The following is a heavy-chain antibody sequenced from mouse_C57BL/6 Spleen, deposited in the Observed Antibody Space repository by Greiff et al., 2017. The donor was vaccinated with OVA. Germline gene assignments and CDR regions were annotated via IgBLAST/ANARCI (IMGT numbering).Heavy chain of an antibody. D-gene: IGHD3-2*02. V-gene: IGHV1-52*01. CDR1: GYTFTSYW. Sequence: QVQLQQPGAELVRPGSSVKLSCKASGYTFTSYWMHWVKQRPIQGLEWIGNIDPSDSETHYNQKFKDKATLTVDKSSSTAYMQLSSLTSEDSAVYYCARKRDSSGYVWYFDYWGQGTTLTVSS. CDR3: ARKRDSSGYVWYFDY. CDR2: IDPSDSET. J-gene: IGHJ2*01.